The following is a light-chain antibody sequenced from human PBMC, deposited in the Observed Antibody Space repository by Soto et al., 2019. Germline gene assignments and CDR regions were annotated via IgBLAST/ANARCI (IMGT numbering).Light chain of an antibody. V-gene: IGKV3-15*01. J-gene: IGKJ5*01. Sequence: EIVMTQSPATLSVSPGGRATLSCRASQSISDTLAWYQQKPGQAPRLLIYGASKRATGFPARFSGSGSGTDFTLTISSLQSEDFAVYYCQQRSNWPPKITFGQGTRLEIK. CDR1: QSISDT. CDR3: QQRSNWPPKIT. CDR2: GAS.